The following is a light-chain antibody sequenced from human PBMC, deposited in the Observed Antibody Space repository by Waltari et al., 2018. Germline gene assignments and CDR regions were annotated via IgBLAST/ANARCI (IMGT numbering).Light chain of an antibody. V-gene: IGKV3-15*01. Sequence: EIVLTQSPATLSVSPGERATLSCRASQSVSSNLAWYQHKPGQPPRLLIYGPSTRATGIPARFNGSGSGTEFTLTISSLQSEDFAVYYCQQYNSWPPRYTFGQGTNLESK. CDR2: GPS. J-gene: IGKJ2*01. CDR1: QSVSSN. CDR3: QQYNSWPPRYT.